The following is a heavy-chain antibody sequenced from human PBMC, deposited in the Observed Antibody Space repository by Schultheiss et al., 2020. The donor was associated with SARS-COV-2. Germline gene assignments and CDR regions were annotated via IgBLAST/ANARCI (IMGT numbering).Heavy chain of an antibody. CDR1: GYSISSGSY. J-gene: IGHJ3*02. CDR2: VYYSGST. CDR3: ARAVRDAFGI. V-gene: IGHV4-61*01. D-gene: IGHD3-10*01. Sequence: SETLSLTCAVSGYSISSGSYWGWIRQPPRKGLEWIGYVYYSGSTNYNPSLKSRVTISVDTSKNQFSLRLSSVTAADTAVYYCARAVRDAFGIWGQGTMVTVSS.